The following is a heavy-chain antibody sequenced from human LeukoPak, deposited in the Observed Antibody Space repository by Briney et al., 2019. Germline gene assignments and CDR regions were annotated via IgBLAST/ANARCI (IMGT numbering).Heavy chain of an antibody. J-gene: IGHJ4*02. D-gene: IGHD3-22*01. CDR3: AKDSAYYYDSSGCFDY. CDR1: GFTFSNYA. CDR2: ISGSGDST. Sequence: PGGSLRLSCAASGFTFSNYAMRWVRQAPGKGLEWVSGISGSGDSTYYADSVKGRFTISRDNSKNTLYLQMNSLRAEDTAVYYCAKDSAYYYDSSGCFDYWGQGTLVTVSS. V-gene: IGHV3-23*01.